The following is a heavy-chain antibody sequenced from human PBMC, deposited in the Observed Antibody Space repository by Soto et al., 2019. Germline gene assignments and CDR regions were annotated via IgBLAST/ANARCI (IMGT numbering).Heavy chain of an antibody. CDR2: LHYSGST. CDR3: ARCLRDGYNCRFDS. J-gene: IGHJ4*01. CDR1: GGSISSYY. V-gene: IGHV4-59*08. D-gene: IGHD5-12*01. Sequence: SETLSLTCTVSGGSISSYYWSWIRQPPGKRLDWIGYLHYSGSTNSKPSLKSRVTMSVDASKNQFSLKLTSVTAADTAVYYCARCLRDGYNCRFDSWGQGTLVTVSS.